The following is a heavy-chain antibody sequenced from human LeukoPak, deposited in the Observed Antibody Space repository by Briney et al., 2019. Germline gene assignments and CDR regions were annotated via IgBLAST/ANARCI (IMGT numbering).Heavy chain of an antibody. CDR3: ARQIPHHYDISTGYYPMGAFDI. V-gene: IGHV5-51*01. J-gene: IGHJ3*02. CDR1: GYSFTSYW. Sequence: GESLKISCKGSGYSFTSYWIGWVRQMPGKGLEWKGIIYPGDSDTRYSPSFQGQVTSSADKSISTAYLQWSSLKASDTAMYYCARQIPHHYDISTGYYPMGAFDIWGQGTMVTVSS. D-gene: IGHD3-9*01. CDR2: IYPGDSDT.